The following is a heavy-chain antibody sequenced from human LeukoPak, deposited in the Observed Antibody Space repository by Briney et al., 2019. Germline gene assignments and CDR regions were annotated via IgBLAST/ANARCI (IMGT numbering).Heavy chain of an antibody. V-gene: IGHV4-39*01. CDR3: ARHDYYGSGSPNWFDP. D-gene: IGHD3-10*01. Sequence: SETLSLTCTVSGGSISSSSYYWGWIRQPPGKGLEWIGSIYYSGSTYYNPSLKSRVTISVDMPENQFSLKLSSVTAADTAVYYCARHDYYGSGSPNWFDPWGQGTLVTVSS. CDR2: IYYSGST. CDR1: GGSISSSSYY. J-gene: IGHJ5*02.